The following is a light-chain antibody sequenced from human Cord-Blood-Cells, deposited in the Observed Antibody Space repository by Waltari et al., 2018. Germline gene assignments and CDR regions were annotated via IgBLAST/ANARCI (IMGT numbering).Light chain of an antibody. V-gene: IGLV2-23*01. CDR2: EGS. CDR1: SSDVGSYNL. CDR3: CSYAGSSYVV. Sequence: QSALTQPASVSGSPGQSITISCTGTSSDVGSYNLVSWYQQHPGKAPKLMIYEGSKRPSGVSNRFSGSKSGNTASLTISGLQAEDEADYYCCSYAGSSYVVFG. J-gene: IGLJ2*01.